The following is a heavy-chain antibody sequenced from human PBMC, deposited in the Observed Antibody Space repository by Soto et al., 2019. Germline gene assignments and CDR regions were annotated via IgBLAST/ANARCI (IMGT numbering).Heavy chain of an antibody. D-gene: IGHD3-22*01. CDR3: ARLGGYYQALDY. CDR2: IYYSGST. Sequence: PSETLSLTCTVSGGSISSYYLSWIRQPPGKGLEWIGYIYYSGSTNYNPSLKSRVTISVDMSKNQFSLNLSSVTAADTAVYYCARLGGYYQALDYWGQGTLVTVSS. CDR1: GGSISSYY. J-gene: IGHJ4*02. V-gene: IGHV4-59*08.